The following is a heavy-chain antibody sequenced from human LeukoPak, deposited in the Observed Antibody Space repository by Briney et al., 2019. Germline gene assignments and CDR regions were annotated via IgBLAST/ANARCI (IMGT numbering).Heavy chain of an antibody. V-gene: IGHV3-23*01. Sequence: GGSLRLSCAASGFTFSSYAMSWVRQAPGKGLEWVSAISGSGGSTYYADSVKGRFTISRDNSKSTLFLQLNSLRADDTAVYYCAKGGHDFNPFYWWGQGTLVTVSS. CDR1: GFTFSSYA. D-gene: IGHD2-21*02. CDR2: ISGSGGST. J-gene: IGHJ4*02. CDR3: AKGGHDFNPFYW.